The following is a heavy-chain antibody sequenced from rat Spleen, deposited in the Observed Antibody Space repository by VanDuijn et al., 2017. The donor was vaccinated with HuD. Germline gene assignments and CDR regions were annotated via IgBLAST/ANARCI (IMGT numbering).Heavy chain of an antibody. Sequence: EVQLVESGGDLTQPGRSMTLSCAASGFTFSTYAMAWVRQAPKKGLEWVATISYGDSSGHSGTYYRNSVRGRFTISRDDVKSTLSLQMDSLRSEDTATYYCARRHYGYTDYFDYWGQGVMVTVSS. CDR2: ISYGDSSGHSGT. J-gene: IGHJ2*01. CDR1: GFTFSTYA. V-gene: IGHV5-7*01. D-gene: IGHD1-9*01. CDR3: ARRHYGYTDYFDY.